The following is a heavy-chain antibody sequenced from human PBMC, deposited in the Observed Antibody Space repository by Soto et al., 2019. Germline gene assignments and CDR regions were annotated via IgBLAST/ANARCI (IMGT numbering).Heavy chain of an antibody. J-gene: IGHJ6*02. Sequence: GGSLRLSCAASGFTFSSYAMSWVRQAPGKGLEWVSAISGSGGSTYYADSVKGRFTISRDNSKNTLYLQMNSLRAEDTAVYYCAKDVAAANYYYYGMDVWGQGTTVTVSS. CDR3: AKDVAAANYYYYGMDV. CDR1: GFTFSSYA. D-gene: IGHD6-13*01. CDR2: ISGSGGST. V-gene: IGHV3-23*01.